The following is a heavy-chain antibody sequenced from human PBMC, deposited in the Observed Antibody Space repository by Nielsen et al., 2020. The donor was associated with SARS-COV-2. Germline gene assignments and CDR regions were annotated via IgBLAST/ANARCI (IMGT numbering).Heavy chain of an antibody. CDR2: IHEDGSS. V-gene: IGHV3-53*01. CDR3: VRDKDSTTENLRMDV. Sequence: GRSLRLSCAASGFTVSRNYMSWVRQAPGKGLAWVSVIHEDGSSYYTDSVEGRFTISRDNSKNILDLHMNSLRAEDTAVYYCVRDKDSTTENLRMDVWGQGTTVTVSS. CDR1: GFTVSRNY. J-gene: IGHJ6*02. D-gene: IGHD4-17*01.